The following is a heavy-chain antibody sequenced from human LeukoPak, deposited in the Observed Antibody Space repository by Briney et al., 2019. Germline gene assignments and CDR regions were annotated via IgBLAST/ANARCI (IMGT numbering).Heavy chain of an antibody. Sequence: GGSLRLSCAASGFSFSSYGMHWVRQAPGKGLEWVAVISYDGSNKYYADSVKGRFTISRDNSKNTLYLQMNSLRAEDTAVYYCAKDSQPDYHDSSGYYPTPYFDYWGQGTLVTVSS. CDR3: AKDSQPDYHDSSGYYPTPYFDY. D-gene: IGHD3-22*01. CDR2: ISYDGSNK. CDR1: GFSFSSYG. V-gene: IGHV3-30*18. J-gene: IGHJ4*02.